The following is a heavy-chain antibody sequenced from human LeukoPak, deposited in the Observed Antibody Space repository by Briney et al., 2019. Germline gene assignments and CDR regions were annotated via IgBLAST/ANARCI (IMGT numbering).Heavy chain of an antibody. CDR1: GGSISSYY. CDR2: IYYSGST. V-gene: IGHV4-59*01. J-gene: IGHJ4*02. Sequence: SETLSLTCTVSGGSISSYYWSWIRQPPGKGLEWIGYIYYSGSTNYNPSLKSRVTISVDTSKNQFSLKLSSVTAADTAVYYCARDLGDRWGLWGSYRYPLDHWGQGTPVTVSS. D-gene: IGHD3-16*02. CDR3: ARDLGDRWGLWGSYRYPLDH.